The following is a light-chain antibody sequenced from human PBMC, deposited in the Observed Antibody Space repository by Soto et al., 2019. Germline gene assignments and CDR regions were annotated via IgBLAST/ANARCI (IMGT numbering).Light chain of an antibody. V-gene: IGKV1-39*01. J-gene: IGKJ4*01. CDR3: QQSYSTPLT. CDR1: QSISNY. Sequence: DIQMTQSPSSLPASVGDRVTITCRASQSISNYLNWYQQKPGKAPKRLIYATSTLGSGVPSRFSGSGSGTDFSLTISSLQPEDFATYYCQQSYSTPLTFGGGTKVEIK. CDR2: ATS.